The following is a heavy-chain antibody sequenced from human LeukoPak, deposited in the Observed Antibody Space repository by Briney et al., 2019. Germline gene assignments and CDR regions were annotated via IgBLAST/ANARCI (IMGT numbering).Heavy chain of an antibody. CDR3: ARSPLLWFGVDY. J-gene: IGHJ4*02. CDR2: ISGSGGST. Sequence: GGSLRLSCAASGFTFSSYAMSWVRQAPGKGLEWVSAISGSGGSTYYADSVKGRFTISRDNSKNTLFLQMNSLRPEDTTVYFCARSPLLWFGVDYWGQGTLVTVSS. CDR1: GFTFSSYA. D-gene: IGHD3-10*01. V-gene: IGHV3-23*01.